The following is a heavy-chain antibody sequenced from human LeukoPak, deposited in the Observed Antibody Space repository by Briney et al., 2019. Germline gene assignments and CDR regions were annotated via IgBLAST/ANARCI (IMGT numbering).Heavy chain of an antibody. CDR1: GGSFSGYY. CDR2: INHSGST. Sequence: SETLSLTCAVYGGSFSGYYWSWIRQPPGKGLEWIGEINHSGSTNYNPSLKSRVTISVDTSKNQFSLKLSSVTAADTAVYYFARGSLASNSLDIVATIFPQSYYYYYYMDVWGKGTTVTVSS. CDR3: ARGSLASNSLDIVATIFPQSYYYYYYMDV. D-gene: IGHD5-12*01. J-gene: IGHJ6*03. V-gene: IGHV4-34*01.